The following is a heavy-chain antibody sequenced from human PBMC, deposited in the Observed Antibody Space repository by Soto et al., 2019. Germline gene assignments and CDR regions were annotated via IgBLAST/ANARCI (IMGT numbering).Heavy chain of an antibody. CDR2: IYWNDDK. J-gene: IGHJ6*02. CDR1: GFSLSTSGVG. V-gene: IGHV2-5*01. D-gene: IGHD3-22*01. CDR3: AHSTYYYDSSGYYSYYYYGMDV. Sequence: QITLKESGPTLVKPTQTLTLTCTFSGFSLSTSGVGVGWIRQPPGKALEWLALIYWNDDKRYSPSLKSRLTITKDTSKNQVVLTMNNMDPVDTATYYCAHSTYYYDSSGYYSYYYYGMDVWGQGTTVTVSS.